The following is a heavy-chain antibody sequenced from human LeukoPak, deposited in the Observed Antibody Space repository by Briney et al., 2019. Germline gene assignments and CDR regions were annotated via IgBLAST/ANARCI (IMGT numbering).Heavy chain of an antibody. CDR3: ARDGLAAGTLHRCFDL. CDR1: GFTVSSYG. J-gene: IGHJ2*01. V-gene: IGHV3-21*01. CDR2: ISSISSYI. D-gene: IGHD6-13*01. Sequence: GGSLRLSCAASGFTVSSYGMSWVRQAPGKGLEWVSSISSISSYIYYADAVKGRFNISSDNARNSLYLQMNSVRAEDGGVYYCARDGLAAGTLHRCFDLWGRGTLVSVSS.